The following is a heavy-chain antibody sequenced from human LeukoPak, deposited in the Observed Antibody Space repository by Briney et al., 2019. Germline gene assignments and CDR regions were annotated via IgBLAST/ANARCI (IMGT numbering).Heavy chain of an antibody. CDR1: GGSISSSSYY. J-gene: IGHJ5*02. D-gene: IGHD6-19*01. V-gene: IGHV4-39*07. CDR3: ASHLSGWFAWFDP. Sequence: SETLSLTCTVSGGSISSSSYYWGWSRQPPGKGLEWIGSIYYSGSTYYNPSLKSRVTISVDTSKNQFSLKLSSVTAADTAVYYCASHLSGWFAWFDPWGQGTLVTVSS. CDR2: IYYSGST.